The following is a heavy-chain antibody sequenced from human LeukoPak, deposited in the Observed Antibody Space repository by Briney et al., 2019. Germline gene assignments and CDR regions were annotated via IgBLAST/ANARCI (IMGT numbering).Heavy chain of an antibody. D-gene: IGHD1-26*01. V-gene: IGHV4-28*01. CDR2: MYYSGRT. Sequence: PSETLSLTCAVSDYSISSSNWWGWIRQPPGKGLEWIGYMYYSGRTYYNPSLKSRVTMSVDTSKNQFSLKLSSVTAVDTAVYYCAGQSGSYGVYWGQGTLVTVSS. J-gene: IGHJ4*02. CDR3: AGQSGSYGVY. CDR1: DYSISSSNW.